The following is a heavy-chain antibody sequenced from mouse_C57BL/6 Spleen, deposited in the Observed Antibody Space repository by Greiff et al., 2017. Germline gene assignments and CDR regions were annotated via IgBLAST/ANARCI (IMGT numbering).Heavy chain of an antibody. Sequence: EVNVVESGGGLVKPGGSLKLSCAASGFTFSSYTMSWVRQTPEKRLEWVATISGGGGNTYYPDSVKGRFTISRDNAKNTLYLQMSSLRSEDTALYYCARPSYYGNYVGSAMDYWGQGTSVTVSS. D-gene: IGHD2-1*01. V-gene: IGHV5-9*01. CDR1: GFTFSSYT. J-gene: IGHJ4*01. CDR2: ISGGGGNT. CDR3: ARPSYYGNYVGSAMDY.